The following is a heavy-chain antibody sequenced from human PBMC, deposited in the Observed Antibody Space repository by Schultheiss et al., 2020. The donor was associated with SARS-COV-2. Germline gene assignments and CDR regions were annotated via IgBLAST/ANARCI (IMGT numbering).Heavy chain of an antibody. Sequence: GGSLRLSCAASGFTFSNYGMHWVRQAPGKGLEWVAVIWYDGSNKYYADSVKGRFTISRDNSKNTVYLQLNSLRDEDTAVYYCARAPWIQLWPLCYWGQGTLVTVSS. D-gene: IGHD5-18*01. CDR1: GFTFSNYG. J-gene: IGHJ4*02. CDR3: ARAPWIQLWPLCY. CDR2: IWYDGSNK. V-gene: IGHV3-33*01.